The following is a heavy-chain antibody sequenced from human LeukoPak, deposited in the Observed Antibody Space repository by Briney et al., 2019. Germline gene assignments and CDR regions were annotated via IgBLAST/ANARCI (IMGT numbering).Heavy chain of an antibody. D-gene: IGHD3-22*01. Sequence: GGSLRLSCAASGFTLSSYSMNWVRQAPGKGLEWVSYISGSSDTIYYADSVKGRFTISRDNAKNSVHLQMNSLRDEDTGVYYCARSGYYLLDYWGQGTVVTVSS. CDR1: GFTLSSYS. J-gene: IGHJ4*02. V-gene: IGHV3-48*02. CDR3: ARSGYYLLDY. CDR2: ISGSSDTI.